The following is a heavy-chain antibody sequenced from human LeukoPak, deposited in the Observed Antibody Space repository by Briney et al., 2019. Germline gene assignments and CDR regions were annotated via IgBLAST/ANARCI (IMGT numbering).Heavy chain of an antibody. CDR3: ARGVYSSSWSDY. D-gene: IGHD6-13*01. Sequence: GGSLRLSCAASGFTFSNYWMSWVRPAPGKGMEWVSSISSSSSYIYYADSVKGRFTISRDNAKNSLYLQMNSLRAEDTAVYYCARGVYSSSWSDYWGQGTLVTVSS. V-gene: IGHV3-21*01. J-gene: IGHJ4*02. CDR2: ISSSSSYI. CDR1: GFTFSNYW.